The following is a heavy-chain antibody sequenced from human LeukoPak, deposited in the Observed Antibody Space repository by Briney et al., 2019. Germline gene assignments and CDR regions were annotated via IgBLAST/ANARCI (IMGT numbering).Heavy chain of an antibody. V-gene: IGHV4-59*08. Sequence: SETLSLTCTVSGGSISSYYWSWIRQPPGKGLEWIGYIYYSGSTYYNPSLKSRVTISVDTSKNQFSLKLSSVTAADTAVYYCARGPPRDYGDYLYYYYYMDVWGKGTTVTVSS. D-gene: IGHD4-17*01. CDR1: GGSISSYY. CDR3: ARGPPRDYGDYLYYYYYMDV. CDR2: IYYSGST. J-gene: IGHJ6*03.